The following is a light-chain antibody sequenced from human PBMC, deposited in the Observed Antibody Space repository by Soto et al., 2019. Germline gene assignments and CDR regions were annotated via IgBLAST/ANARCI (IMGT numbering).Light chain of an antibody. Sequence: QSVLTQPASVSGSPGQSITISCTGTSSDVGGYIYVSWYQQHPGKAPKLMIYDVTSRPSGVSYRFSGSKSGNTASLTISGLQAEDEADYYCSSYTTSSSYVFGTGNKLTVL. CDR3: SSYTTSSSYV. CDR2: DVT. V-gene: IGLV2-14*01. CDR1: SSDVGGYIY. J-gene: IGLJ1*01.